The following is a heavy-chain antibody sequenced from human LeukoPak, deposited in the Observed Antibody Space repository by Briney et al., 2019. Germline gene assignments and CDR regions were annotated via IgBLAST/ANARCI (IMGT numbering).Heavy chain of an antibody. CDR1: GFTFTTYS. CDR3: ASANPILLDYYYYYYMDV. J-gene: IGHJ6*03. V-gene: IGHV3-21*01. D-gene: IGHD3-3*01. CDR2: IDNSGTYI. Sequence: PGGSLRLSCTASGFTFTTYSMDWVRQAPGKGLEWVPSIDNSGTYIYYADSVKGRFTISRDNSKNSLYLQMNSLRAEDTAVYYCASANPILLDYYYYYYMDVWGKGTTVTVSS.